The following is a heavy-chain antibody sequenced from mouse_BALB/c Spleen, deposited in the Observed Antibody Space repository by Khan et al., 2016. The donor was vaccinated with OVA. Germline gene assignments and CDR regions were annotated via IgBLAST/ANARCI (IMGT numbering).Heavy chain of an antibody. D-gene: IGHD2-3*01. CDR2: ISTYSGNT. Sequence: QVQLQQSGPEVVRPGVSVKISCKGSGYTFTDYAMHWVKQSHAKSLEWIGLISTYSGNTNYKQKFKGKSTMTVDKSSSTAYLELARLTSEDSAIYYCTRPAYDGYYDYWGQGTTLTVSS. V-gene: IGHV1S137*01. CDR3: TRPAYDGYYDY. CDR1: GYTFTDYA. J-gene: IGHJ2*01.